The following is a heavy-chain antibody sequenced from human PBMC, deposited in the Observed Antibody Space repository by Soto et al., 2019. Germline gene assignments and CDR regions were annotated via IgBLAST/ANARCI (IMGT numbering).Heavy chain of an antibody. Sequence: GGSLRLSCAASGFTFSSYGMHWVRQAPGKGLEWVAVISYDGSNKYYADSVKGRFTISRDDSKNTLYLQMNSLRAEDTAVYYCAKVGDSDFWSGYYNLARNDAFDIWGQGTMVTVSS. CDR3: AKVGDSDFWSGYYNLARNDAFDI. J-gene: IGHJ3*02. CDR1: GFTFSSYG. CDR2: ISYDGSNK. D-gene: IGHD3-3*01. V-gene: IGHV3-30*18.